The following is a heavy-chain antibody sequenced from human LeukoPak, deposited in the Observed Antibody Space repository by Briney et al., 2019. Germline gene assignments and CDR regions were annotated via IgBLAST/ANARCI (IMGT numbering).Heavy chain of an antibody. Sequence: GASVKVSCKASGYTFTSYGISWVRQAPGQGLEWMGWISAYNGNTNYAQKLQGRVTMTTDTSTSTAYMELRSLRSDDTAVYYCARRHIGYSYGYGYYFDYWGQGTLVTVSS. J-gene: IGHJ4*02. CDR1: GYTFTSYG. CDR3: ARRHIGYSYGYGYYFDY. V-gene: IGHV1-18*01. CDR2: ISAYNGNT. D-gene: IGHD5-18*01.